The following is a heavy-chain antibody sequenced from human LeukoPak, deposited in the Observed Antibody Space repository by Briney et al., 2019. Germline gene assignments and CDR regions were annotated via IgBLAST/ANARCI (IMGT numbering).Heavy chain of an antibody. V-gene: IGHV3-48*01. D-gene: IGHD1-26*01. Sequence: PGGSLRISCAASGFTFSSYSMNWVRQAPGKGLEWVSYISSSSSTIYYADSVKGRFTISRDNAKNSLYLQMNSLRAEDTAVYYCARLGMGAPDYWGQGTLVTVSS. CDR3: ARLGMGAPDY. CDR2: ISSSSSTI. J-gene: IGHJ4*02. CDR1: GFTFSSYS.